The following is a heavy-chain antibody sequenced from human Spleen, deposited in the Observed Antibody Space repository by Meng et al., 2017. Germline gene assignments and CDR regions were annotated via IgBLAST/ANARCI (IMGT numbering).Heavy chain of an antibody. V-gene: IGHV4-39*07. CDR3: ARAPEPFHMPASESIDN. Sequence: SETLSLTCTVSGGSISSSSYYWGWIRQPPGKGLQWIGSIYSSGSTYYNPSLKSRVMMSLDTSKNQFSLKVTSVTAADTAVYYCARAPEPFHMPASESIDNWGQGIRVTVSS. J-gene: IGHJ4*02. CDR2: IYSSGST. D-gene: IGHD1-14*01. CDR1: GGSISSSSYY.